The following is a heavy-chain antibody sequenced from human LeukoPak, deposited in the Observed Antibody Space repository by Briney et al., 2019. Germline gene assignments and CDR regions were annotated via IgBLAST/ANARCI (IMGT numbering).Heavy chain of an antibody. CDR2: IESGGTT. D-gene: IGHD3-10*02. Sequence: PGGSLRLSCEASGFTFSRTWMHWVRQGPGKGLLWLSRIESGGTTMYAESAKGRFTISRDNAKNTIYLQMNSLRAEDTAVYYCVRDNYYVMDVWGQGTVVTVAS. CDR1: GFTFSRTW. CDR3: VRDNYYVMDV. J-gene: IGHJ3*01. V-gene: IGHV3-74*03.